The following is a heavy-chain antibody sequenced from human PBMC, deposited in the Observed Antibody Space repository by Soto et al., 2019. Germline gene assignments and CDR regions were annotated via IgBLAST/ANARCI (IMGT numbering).Heavy chain of an antibody. CDR1: GGTFSSYT. CDR3: ALEYCSSTSCYRDY. D-gene: IGHD2-2*02. V-gene: IGHV1-69*02. Sequence: QVQLVQSGAEVKKPGSSVKVSCKASGGTFSSYTISWVRQAPGQGLEWMGRIIPILGIANYAQKFQGRGTLTSDKSTSTAYMELSSLRSEDTSVYYCALEYCSSTSCYRDYWGQGTLVTVSS. J-gene: IGHJ4*02. CDR2: IIPILGIA.